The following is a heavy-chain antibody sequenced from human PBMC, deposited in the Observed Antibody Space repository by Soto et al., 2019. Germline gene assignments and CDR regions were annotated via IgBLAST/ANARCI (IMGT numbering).Heavy chain of an antibody. V-gene: IGHV5-51*01. CDR1: GFTFATSW. J-gene: IGHJ4*02. CDR3: TRHVAGAGPDY. CDR2: IYPGNSDT. D-gene: IGHD6-13*01. Sequence: PGESLKISCEGSGFTFATSWIGWVRQMPGKGLEWMGIIYPGNSDTRYSPSFQGQVIISADKSINTAYLQWNSLTASDTSMYYCTRHVAGAGPDYWGQGTLVTVSS.